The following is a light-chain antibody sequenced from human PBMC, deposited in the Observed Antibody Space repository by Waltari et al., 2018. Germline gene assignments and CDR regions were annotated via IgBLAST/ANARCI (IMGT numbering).Light chain of an antibody. J-gene: IGLJ2*01. CDR3: FSHTSSITVV. V-gene: IGLV2-14*03. CDR1: SSDVGGYNY. CDR2: DVS. Sequence: QSALTQPASVSGSPGQSITISCTGTSSDVGGYNYVSWYQQHPGKAPKLMIYDVSNRPSWVSNRFSGSKSCNTASLTISGLQAEDEADYYCFSHTSSITVVFGGGTKLTVL.